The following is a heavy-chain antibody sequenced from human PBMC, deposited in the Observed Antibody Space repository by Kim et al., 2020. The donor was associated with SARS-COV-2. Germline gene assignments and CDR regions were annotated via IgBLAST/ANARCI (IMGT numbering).Heavy chain of an antibody. CDR3: ARDRNYYDSSGYYHPMDY. CDR2: IYYSGST. D-gene: IGHD3-22*01. V-gene: IGHV4-39*07. J-gene: IGHJ4*02. CDR1: GGSISSSSYY. Sequence: SETLSLTCTVSGGSISSSSYYWGWIRQPPGKGLEWIGSIYYSGSTYYNPSLKSRVTISVDTSKNQFSLKLSSVTAADTAVYYCARDRNYYDSSGYYHPMDYWGPGTLVTVSS.